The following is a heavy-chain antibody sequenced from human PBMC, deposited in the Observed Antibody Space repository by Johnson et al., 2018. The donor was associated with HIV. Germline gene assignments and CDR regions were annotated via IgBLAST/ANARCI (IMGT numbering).Heavy chain of an antibody. CDR3: AREYYYDRSGYNAFDI. CDR1: GIIFSHYG. Sequence: VQLVESGGGVVQPGRSLRLSCAVSGIIFSHYGMHWVRQAPGKGLEWVALISYDGSNKYYADSVKGRFTISRDNSKNTLYLQMNSLRAEDTAVYYCAREYYYDRSGYNAFDIWGQGTMVTVSS. CDR2: ISYDGSNK. V-gene: IGHV3-30*03. J-gene: IGHJ3*02. D-gene: IGHD3-22*01.